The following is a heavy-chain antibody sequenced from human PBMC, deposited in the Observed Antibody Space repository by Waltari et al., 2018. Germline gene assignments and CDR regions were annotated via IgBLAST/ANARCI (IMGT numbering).Heavy chain of an antibody. CDR1: GVTFSTHW. CDR2: IKQDGSGK. V-gene: IGHV3-7*01. J-gene: IGHJ4*02. CDR3: VRGAVDN. Sequence: EVQLVESGGGLFLPGGSLRLSCAASGVTFSTHWMSWARQATGKGLEWVANIKQDGSGKYYVDSVKGRFTISRDNAKNSLYLQMNSLRAEDSAVYHCVRGAVDNWGQGTLVTVSS. D-gene: IGHD2-15*01.